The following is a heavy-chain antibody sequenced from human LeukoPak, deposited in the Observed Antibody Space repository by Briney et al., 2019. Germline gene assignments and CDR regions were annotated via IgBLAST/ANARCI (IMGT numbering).Heavy chain of an antibody. J-gene: IGHJ4*02. D-gene: IGHD3-10*01. CDR3: ARDKYGSGISPADY. CDR1: GFAFSSYA. V-gene: IGHV3-30-3*01. Sequence: GGSLRLSCAASGFAFSSYAMHWVRQAPGKGLEWVAVISYDGSNKYYADSVKGRFTISRDNSKNTLYLQMNSLRAEDTAVYYCARDKYGSGISPADYWGQGTLVTVSS. CDR2: ISYDGSNK.